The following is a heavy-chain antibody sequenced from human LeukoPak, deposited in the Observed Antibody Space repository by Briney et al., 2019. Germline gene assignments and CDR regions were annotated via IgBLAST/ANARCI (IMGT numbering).Heavy chain of an antibody. CDR2: ISYDGSNK. CDR1: GFTFSSYA. Sequence: GMSLRLSCAASGFTFSSYAMHWVRQAPGKGLEWVAVISYDGSNKYYADSVKGRFTISRDNSKNTLYLQMNSLRAEDTAVYYCARMIAVAGFDYWGQGTLVTVSS. J-gene: IGHJ4*02. CDR3: ARMIAVAGFDY. D-gene: IGHD6-19*01. V-gene: IGHV3-30*04.